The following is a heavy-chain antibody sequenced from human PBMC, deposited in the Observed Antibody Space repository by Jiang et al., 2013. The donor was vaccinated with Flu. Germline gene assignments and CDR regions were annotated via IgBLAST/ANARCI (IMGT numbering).Heavy chain of an antibody. V-gene: IGHV5-51*01. D-gene: IGHD5-18*01. CDR3: ARARSDTAMAPYYFDY. J-gene: IGHJ4*02. CDR2: IYPGDSDT. Sequence: SLKISCKGSGYSFTSYWIGWVRQMPGKGLEWMGIIYPGDSDTRYSPSFQGQVTISADKSISTAYLQWSSLKASDTAMYYCARARSDTAMAPYYFDYWGQGTLVTVSS. CDR1: GYSFTSYW.